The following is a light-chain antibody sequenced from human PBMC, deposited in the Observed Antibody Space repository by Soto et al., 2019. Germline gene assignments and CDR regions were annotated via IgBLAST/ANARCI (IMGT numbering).Light chain of an antibody. V-gene: IGLV1-40*01. CDR2: GKS. CDR3: QSYDSSLSGSVV. CDR1: RSNIGAGYY. Sequence: QSVLTQPPSVSGAPGQRVTISCTGSRSNIGAGYYVHWYQQLPGTAPKLLIYGKSNRPSGVPDRFSGSKSGTSASLAITGLKAEDDADYYCQSYDSSLSGSVVFGGGTKLTVL. J-gene: IGLJ2*01.